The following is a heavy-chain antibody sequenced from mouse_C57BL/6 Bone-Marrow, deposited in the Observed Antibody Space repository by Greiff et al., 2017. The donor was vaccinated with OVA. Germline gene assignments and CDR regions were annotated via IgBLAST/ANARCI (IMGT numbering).Heavy chain of an antibody. J-gene: IGHJ4*01. D-gene: IGHD2-14*01. V-gene: IGHV1-64*01. Sequence: VQLQQPGAELVKPGASVKLSCKASGYTFTSYWMHWVKQRPGQGLEWIEMIHPNSGSTNYNEKFKSKATLTVDKSSSTAYMQLSSLTSEDSAVYYCATIYYRGSYAMDYWGQGTSVTVSS. CDR2: IHPNSGST. CDR3: ATIYYRGSYAMDY. CDR1: GYTFTSYW.